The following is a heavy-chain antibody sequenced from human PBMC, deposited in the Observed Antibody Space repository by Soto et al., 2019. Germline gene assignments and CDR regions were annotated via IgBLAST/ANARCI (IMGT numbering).Heavy chain of an antibody. V-gene: IGHV4-59*12. Sequence: SETLSLTCTVSGGSISSYYWSWIRQPPGKGLEWIGYIYYSGSTNYNPSLKSRVTISVDTSKNQFSLRLSSVTAADTAVYYCGRWWSGSRQGFDPWGQGTLVTVSS. J-gene: IGHJ5*02. CDR2: IYYSGST. D-gene: IGHD3-3*01. CDR1: GGSISSYY. CDR3: GRWWSGSRQGFDP.